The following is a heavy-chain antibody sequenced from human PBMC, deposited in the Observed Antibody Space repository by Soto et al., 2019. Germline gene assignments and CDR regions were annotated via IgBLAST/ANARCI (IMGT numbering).Heavy chain of an antibody. CDR1: GFSFSTSY. Sequence: GGSLRLSCSASGFSFSTSYMHWVRQAPGKGLEYVSAISSNGDRIYYADSVKGRFTITRDNSKNTLYLQMMSLRPEDAALYYCVKVLDSSGWYYYDYWGQGVPVTVSS. D-gene: IGHD6-19*01. CDR3: VKVLDSSGWYYYDY. J-gene: IGHJ4*02. CDR2: ISSNGDRI. V-gene: IGHV3-64D*08.